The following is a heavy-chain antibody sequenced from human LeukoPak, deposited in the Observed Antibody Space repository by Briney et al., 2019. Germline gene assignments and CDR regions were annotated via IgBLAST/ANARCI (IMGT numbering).Heavy chain of an antibody. CDR2: ISSSGSTI. D-gene: IGHD3-10*02. Sequence: GGSLRLSCAASGFTFSSYEMNRVRQAPGKGLEWVSYISSSGSTIYYADSVKGRFTISRDNAKNSLYLQMNSLRAEDTAVYYCAELGITMIGGVWGKGTTVTVSS. J-gene: IGHJ6*04. CDR1: GFTFSSYE. V-gene: IGHV3-48*03. CDR3: AELGITMIGGV.